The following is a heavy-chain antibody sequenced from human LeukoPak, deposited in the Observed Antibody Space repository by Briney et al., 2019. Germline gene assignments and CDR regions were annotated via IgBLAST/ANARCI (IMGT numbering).Heavy chain of an antibody. D-gene: IGHD3-22*01. CDR2: INSDGSTT. CDR3: ARVMYYYHSSGSIAVCYFDY. CDR1: GFTFISHW. Sequence: PGGSLRLSRAASGFTFISHWMHWVRQAPGMGLVWVSRINSDGSTTSYADSVKGRFTISRDNAKNTLYLQMNSLRAEDTAVYYCARVMYYYHSSGSIAVCYFDYWGQGTLVTVSS. V-gene: IGHV3-74*01. J-gene: IGHJ4*02.